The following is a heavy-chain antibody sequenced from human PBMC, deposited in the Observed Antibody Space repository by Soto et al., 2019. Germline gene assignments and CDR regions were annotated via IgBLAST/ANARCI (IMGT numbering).Heavy chain of an antibody. D-gene: IGHD6-13*01. V-gene: IGHV2-5*02. Sequence: GSGPTLVNPTQTLTLTCTFSGFSLSTSGVGVGWIRQPPGKALEWLALIYWDDDKRYSPSLKSRLTITKDTSKNQVVLTMTNMDPVDTATYYCALSENYSSSWYWAYNWFDPWGQGTLVTVSS. CDR2: IYWDDDK. CDR1: GFSLSTSGVG. CDR3: ALSENYSSSWYWAYNWFDP. J-gene: IGHJ5*02.